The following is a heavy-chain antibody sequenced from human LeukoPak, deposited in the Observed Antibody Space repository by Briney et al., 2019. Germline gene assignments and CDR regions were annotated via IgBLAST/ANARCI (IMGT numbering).Heavy chain of an antibody. CDR1: GFTFSSYG. CDR3: AKDQKDSTSWYFDY. J-gene: IGHJ4*02. D-gene: IGHD6-13*01. V-gene: IGHV3-30*02. CDR2: IRNDGDIK. Sequence: GGSLRLSCAASGFTFSSYGMHWVRQAPGKGLEWVAFIRNDGDIKYYADSVKGRFTISRDNSRNTMYLQMNSLRAEDTAVYYCAKDQKDSTSWYFDYWGQGTLVTVSS.